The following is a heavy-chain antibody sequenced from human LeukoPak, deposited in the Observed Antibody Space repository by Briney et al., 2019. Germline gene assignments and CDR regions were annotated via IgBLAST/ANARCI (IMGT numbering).Heavy chain of an antibody. CDR3: ARAASSGWSSRGSDY. J-gene: IGHJ4*02. V-gene: IGHV1-2*02. Sequence: ASVKVSCKASGYTFTGYYMHWVRQAPGQGLEWMGWINPNSGGTNYAQKFQGRVTMTRDTSISTAYMELSRLRSDDTAVYYCARAASSGWSSRGSDYWGQGTLVTVSS. CDR2: INPNSGGT. CDR1: GYTFTGYY. D-gene: IGHD6-19*01.